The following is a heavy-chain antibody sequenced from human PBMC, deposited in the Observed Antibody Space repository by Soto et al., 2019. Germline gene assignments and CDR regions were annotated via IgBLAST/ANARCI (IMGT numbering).Heavy chain of an antibody. CDR3: ARPQAYCGGECLSY. V-gene: IGHV3-66*04. J-gene: IGHJ4*02. D-gene: IGHD2-21*01. CDR1: GFTVSSNY. CDR2: IYSGGST. Sequence: GGSLRLSCAASGFTVSSNYMSWVRQAPGKGLEWVSIIYSGGSTYYAGSVKGRFTISRDNSKNTLYLQMNSLRAEDTAVYYCARPQAYCGGECLSYWGQGTLVTVSS.